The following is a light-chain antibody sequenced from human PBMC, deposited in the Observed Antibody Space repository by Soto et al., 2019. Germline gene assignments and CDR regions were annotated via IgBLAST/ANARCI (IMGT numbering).Light chain of an antibody. J-gene: IGKJ1*01. CDR1: QSVSSN. CDR2: GAS. V-gene: IGKV3-15*01. Sequence: EIVMNRSPATLSVSPGERGPLSCRASQSVSSNLAWYQQKPGQAPRLLIYGASTRATGIPARFSGSGSGTEFTLTISSLQSEDFAVYYCQQYNNWPRTFGQGTKVDIK. CDR3: QQYNNWPRT.